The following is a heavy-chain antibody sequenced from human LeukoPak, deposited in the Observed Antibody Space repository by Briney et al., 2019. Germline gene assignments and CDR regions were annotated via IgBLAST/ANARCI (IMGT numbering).Heavy chain of an antibody. CDR1: GGSISTYY. J-gene: IGHJ6*03. CDR3: ARGTTFGVVIPNYYYTDV. V-gene: IGHV4-59*01. D-gene: IGHD3-3*01. Sequence: PSETLSLTCTVSGGSISTYYWSWIRQPPGKGLEWIGYIFYSGSTTYNPSLKSRVTISVDTSQNQFSLILRSVTAADTAVYYCARGTTFGVVIPNYYYTDVWGKGTTVTVSS. CDR2: IFYSGST.